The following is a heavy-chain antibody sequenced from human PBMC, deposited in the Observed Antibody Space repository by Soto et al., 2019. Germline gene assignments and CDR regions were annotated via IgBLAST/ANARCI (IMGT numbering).Heavy chain of an antibody. CDR3: AKSPGMYYYDSSGYYHYDY. J-gene: IGHJ4*02. D-gene: IGHD3-22*01. V-gene: IGHV3-33*06. CDR2: IWHDGSHQ. Sequence: GGSLRLSCGASGFIFSSYTMYWVRQAPGKGLEGVAIIWHDGSHQYYADSVKGRFTISRDNSKNTLYLQMNSLRAEDTAVYYCAKSPGMYYYDSSGYYHYDYWGQGTLVTVSS. CDR1: GFIFSSYT.